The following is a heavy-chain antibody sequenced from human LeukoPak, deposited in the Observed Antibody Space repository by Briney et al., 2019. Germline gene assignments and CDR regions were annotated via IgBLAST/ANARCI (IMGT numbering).Heavy chain of an antibody. D-gene: IGHD1-26*01. CDR3: ARASILPGPTDYYYMDV. Sequence: SETLSLTCTVSGGSIGSYYWSWIRQPPGKGLEWIGYIYYSGSTNYNPSLKSRVTISVDTSKNQFSLKLSSVTAADTAVYYCARASILPGPTDYYYMDVWGKGTTVTVSS. V-gene: IGHV4-59*01. CDR1: GGSIGSYY. CDR2: IYYSGST. J-gene: IGHJ6*03.